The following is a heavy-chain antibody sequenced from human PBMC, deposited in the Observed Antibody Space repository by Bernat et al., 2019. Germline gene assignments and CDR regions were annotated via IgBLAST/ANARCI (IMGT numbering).Heavy chain of an antibody. J-gene: IGHJ2*01. V-gene: IGHV1-3*04. CDR2: INTANGNT. CDR3: ARGPTTLWFGELRDWFFDL. CDR1: GYTFTNYA. D-gene: IGHD3-10*01. Sequence: QVQLVQSGDELKKPGASVKVSCKASGYTFTNYAIHWVRQAPGQSPEWLGWINTANGNTKYSRRFQDRVTITRDTSASTAYMGVTSLQSEDTAVFYCARGPTTLWFGELRDWFFDLWGRGTLVTVSS.